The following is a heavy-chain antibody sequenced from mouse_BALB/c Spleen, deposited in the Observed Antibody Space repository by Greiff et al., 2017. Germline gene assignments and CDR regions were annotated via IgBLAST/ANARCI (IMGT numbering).Heavy chain of an antibody. D-gene: IGHD2-12*01. CDR1: GFTFSSYY. CDR2: INSNGGST. Sequence: EVKLMESGAGLVKLGGSLKLSCAASGFTFSSYYMPWVRQTPEKSLELVAAINSNGGSTYYPDTVKGRFTISRDNAKNTLYLQMSSLKSEDTAMYYCARDEGELRRVTDWGQGTMVTVSA. V-gene: IGHV5-6-2*01. CDR3: ARDEGELRRVTD. J-gene: IGHJ3*01.